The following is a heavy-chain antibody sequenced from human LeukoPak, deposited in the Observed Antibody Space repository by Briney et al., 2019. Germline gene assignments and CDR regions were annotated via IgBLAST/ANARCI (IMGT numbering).Heavy chain of an antibody. Sequence: GESLKISCKASGYTFTNYWIGWVRQMPGKGLDWMGLVYYGDSNIRYSPSFQGQVTISADKSTSTAYLQWGSLKASDSGLYFCARLGHFDVSGRLYFFDYWGQGTRVTVSP. CDR2: VYYGDSNI. V-gene: IGHV5-51*01. CDR3: ARLGHFDVSGRLYFFDY. D-gene: IGHD3-22*01. J-gene: IGHJ4*02. CDR1: GYTFTNYW.